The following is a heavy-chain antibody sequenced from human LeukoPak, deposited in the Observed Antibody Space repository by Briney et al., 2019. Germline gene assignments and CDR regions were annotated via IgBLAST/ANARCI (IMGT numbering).Heavy chain of an antibody. CDR2: IIPIFGTA. J-gene: IGHJ4*02. CDR1: GGTFSSYA. Sequence: SVKVSCKASGGTFSSYAISWVRQAPGQGLEWMGGIIPIFGTANYAQKFQGRVTITADESTSTAYMELSSLRSEDTAVYYCASPGGIYCSSTRCYRAVFDYWGQGTLVTVSS. V-gene: IGHV1-69*13. D-gene: IGHD2-2*01. CDR3: ASPGGIYCSSTRCYRAVFDY.